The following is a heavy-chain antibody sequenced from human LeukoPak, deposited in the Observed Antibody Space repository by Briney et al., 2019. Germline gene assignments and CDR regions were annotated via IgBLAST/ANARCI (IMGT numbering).Heavy chain of an antibody. CDR1: GGSISGYH. J-gene: IGHJ4*02. Sequence: SETLSLTCSVSGGSISGYHWSWIRQPPGKGLEWIASGDYSGGTYYNPSLESRVAISADMSKNQISLKLTSVTGADTAVYYCAGERGEEFSSGWYKTNYFYNWGQGIRVTVSS. D-gene: IGHD6-19*01. CDR2: GDYSGGT. CDR3: AGERGEEFSSGWYKTNYFYN. V-gene: IGHV4-59*12.